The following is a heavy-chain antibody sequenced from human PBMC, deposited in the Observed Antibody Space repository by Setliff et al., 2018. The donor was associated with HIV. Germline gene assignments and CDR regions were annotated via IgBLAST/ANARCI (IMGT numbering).Heavy chain of an antibody. CDR3: ARGYSNVWPPIYNWFDP. CDR2: IYHSGST. D-gene: IGHD6-19*01. Sequence: PSETLSLTCTVSGGSISNGYYWGWIRQPSGKGLEWIGSIYHSGSTFYNPSLRSRVTISVDTSQDQFSLKLSSVTAADTAVYYCARGYSNVWPPIYNWFDPWGQGTLVTAPQ. CDR1: GGSISNGYY. J-gene: IGHJ5*02. V-gene: IGHV4-38-2*02.